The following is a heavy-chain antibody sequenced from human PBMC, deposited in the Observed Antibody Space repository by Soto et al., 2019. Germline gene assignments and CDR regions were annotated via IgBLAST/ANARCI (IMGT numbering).Heavy chain of an antibody. CDR1: GFTFSSYG. D-gene: IGHD3-10*01. V-gene: IGHV3-33*01. CDR3: ARIPQEGIHAG. Sequence: QVQLVESGGGVVQPGRSLRLSCAASGFTFSSYGMHWVRQAPGKGLEWVAVIWYDGSNKYYADSVKGRFTISRDNSKNTLYLQMNSLRAEDTAVYYCARIPQEGIHAGWGQGTLVTVSS. J-gene: IGHJ4*02. CDR2: IWYDGSNK.